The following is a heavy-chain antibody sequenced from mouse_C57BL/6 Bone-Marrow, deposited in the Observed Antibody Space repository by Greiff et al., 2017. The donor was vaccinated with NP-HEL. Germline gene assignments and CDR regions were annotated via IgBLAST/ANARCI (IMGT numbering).Heavy chain of an antibody. CDR2: INPNNGGT. J-gene: IGHJ1*03. D-gene: IGHD1-1*01. Sequence: EVQLQQSGPELVKPGASVKIPCKASGYTFTDYNMDWVKQSHGKSLEWIGDINPNNGGTIYNQKFKGKATLTVDKSSSTAYMELRSLTSEDTAVYYCARLATVVASGFDVWGTGTTVTVSS. V-gene: IGHV1-18*01. CDR1: GYTFTDYN. CDR3: ARLATVVASGFDV.